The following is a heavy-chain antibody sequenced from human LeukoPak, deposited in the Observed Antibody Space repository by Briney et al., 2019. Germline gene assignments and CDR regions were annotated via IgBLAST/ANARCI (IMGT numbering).Heavy chain of an antibody. D-gene: IGHD2-15*01. V-gene: IGHV4-39*01. CDR1: GGSISSSSYY. J-gene: IGHJ4*02. CDR3: ARPGYCSGGSCCYPLVY. Sequence: KPSETLSHTCTVSGGSISSSSYYWGWIRQPPGKGLEWIGSIYYSGSTYYNPSLKSRVTISVDTSKNQFSLKLSSVTAADTAVYYCARPGYCSGGSCCYPLVYWGQGTLVTVSS. CDR2: IYYSGST.